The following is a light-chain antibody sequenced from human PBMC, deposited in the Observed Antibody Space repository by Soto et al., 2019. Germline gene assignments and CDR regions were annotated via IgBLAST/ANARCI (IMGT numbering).Light chain of an antibody. CDR3: RQYGSSRT. CDR2: GAS. J-gene: IGKJ1*01. CDR1: QSVSSSY. Sequence: EIVLTQSPGTLPLSPGERATLSCRASQSVSSSYLAWYQQKPGQAPRLLIYGASSRATCIPDRFSGSGSGTDFALTISGLEPEEFAVYYCRQYGSSRTFGQGTKVE. V-gene: IGKV3-20*01.